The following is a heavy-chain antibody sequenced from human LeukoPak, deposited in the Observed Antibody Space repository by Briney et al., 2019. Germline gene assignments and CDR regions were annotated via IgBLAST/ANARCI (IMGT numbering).Heavy chain of an antibody. V-gene: IGHV3-49*03. J-gene: IGHJ4*02. CDR3: TRDTRGGVSAAGPL. Sequence: GGSLRLSCAVSGFTFYNYGMSWFRQAPGKGLEWVGFIRGKAYGGTTEYAASVKGRFTISRDDSKSIAYLQMNSLKIEDTAVYYCTRDTRGGVSAAGPLWGQGTLVTVSS. CDR2: IRGKAYGGTT. CDR1: GFTFYNYG. D-gene: IGHD6-13*01.